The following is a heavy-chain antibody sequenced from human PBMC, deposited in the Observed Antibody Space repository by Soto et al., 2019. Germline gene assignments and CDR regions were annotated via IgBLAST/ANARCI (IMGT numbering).Heavy chain of an antibody. D-gene: IGHD5-12*01. V-gene: IGHV3-9*01. J-gene: IGHJ4*02. Sequence: PGGSLRLSCAASGFTFDDYAMHWVRQAPGKGLEWVSGISWNSGSMGYADSVKGRFTISRDNAKNSLYLQMNSLRAEDTALYYCAKDIGSGYDDLGAIVVVPRGLDYWGQGTLVTVSS. CDR3: AKDIGSGYDDLGAIVVVPRGLDY. CDR1: GFTFDDYA. CDR2: ISWNSGSM.